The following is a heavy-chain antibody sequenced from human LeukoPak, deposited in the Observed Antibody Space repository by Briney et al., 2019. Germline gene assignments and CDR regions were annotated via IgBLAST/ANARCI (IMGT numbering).Heavy chain of an antibody. V-gene: IGHV1-8*01. Sequence: GASVKVSCKASGYTFTSYDTNWVRQATGQGLEWMGWMNPNSGNTGYAQKFQGRVTMTRNTSISTAYMELSSLRSEDTAVYYCARVYGSGSRYYYYHYGMDVWGQGTTVTVSS. CDR3: ARVYGSGSRYYYYHYGMDV. CDR1: GYTFTSYD. J-gene: IGHJ6*02. D-gene: IGHD3-10*01. CDR2: MNPNSGNT.